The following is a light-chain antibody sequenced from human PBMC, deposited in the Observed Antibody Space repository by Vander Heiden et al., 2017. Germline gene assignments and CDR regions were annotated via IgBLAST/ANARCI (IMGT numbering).Light chain of an antibody. CDR1: KLGDKY. J-gene: IGLJ3*02. Sequence: SYELTQPPSVSVSPGHTATITCSGDKLGDKYACWYQQKPGQSPVLVIYQESKRPSGIPDRFSGSNSGNTATLTISGSQAMDEADYYWQAWDSFWVFGGGTKLTVL. CDR2: QES. V-gene: IGLV3-1*01. CDR3: QAWDSFWV.